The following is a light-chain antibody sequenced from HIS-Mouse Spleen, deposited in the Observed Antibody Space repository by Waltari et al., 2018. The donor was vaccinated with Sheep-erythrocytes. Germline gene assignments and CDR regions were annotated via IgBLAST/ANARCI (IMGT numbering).Light chain of an antibody. V-gene: IGKV1-5*03. CDR3: QQYNSSLT. CDR1: QSISSW. CDR2: KAS. Sequence: DIQMTQSPSTLSASVGDRVTITCRASQSISSWLAWYQQKPGKAPTLLIYKASSLESGVPSRVSGSGSGTEFTLTISSLQPDDFATYYCQQYNSSLTFGPGTKVDIK. J-gene: IGKJ3*01.